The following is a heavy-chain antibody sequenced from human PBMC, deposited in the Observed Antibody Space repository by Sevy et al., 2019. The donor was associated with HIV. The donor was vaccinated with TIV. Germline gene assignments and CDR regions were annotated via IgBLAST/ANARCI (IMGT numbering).Heavy chain of an antibody. J-gene: IGHJ4*02. CDR3: AKFAGDFPHFDF. CDR2: ISDTGTNT. D-gene: IGHD7-27*01. CDR1: GFTFSTYS. Sequence: GGSLRLSCAASGFTFSTYSMTWVRQAPGKGLEWVSAISDTGTNTYYTDSVEGRFTIYRDNSKSTVYLHMNSLRAADTALYCCAKFAGDFPHFDFWGQGTMVTVSS. V-gene: IGHV3-23*01.